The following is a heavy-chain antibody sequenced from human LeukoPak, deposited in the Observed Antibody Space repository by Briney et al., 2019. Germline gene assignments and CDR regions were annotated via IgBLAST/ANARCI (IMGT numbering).Heavy chain of an antibody. J-gene: IGHJ4*02. CDR1: GYTFTSYG. V-gene: IGHV1-18*01. Sequence: ASVKVSCMASGYTFTSYGISWVRQAPGQGLEWMGWISAYNGNTNYAQKLQGRVTMTTDTSTSTAYMELRSLRSDDAAVYYCARAEAYYYDSSGYPVGYWGQGTLVTVSS. CDR2: ISAYNGNT. CDR3: ARAEAYYYDSSGYPVGY. D-gene: IGHD3-22*01.